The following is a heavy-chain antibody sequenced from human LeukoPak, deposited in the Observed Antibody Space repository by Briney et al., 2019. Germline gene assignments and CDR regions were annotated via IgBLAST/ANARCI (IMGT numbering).Heavy chain of an antibody. CDR3: ARGRTIFGVVVYQPNLDY. CDR2: INPNSGGT. J-gene: IGHJ4*02. V-gene: IGHV1-2*02. D-gene: IGHD3-3*01. Sequence: ASVKVFCKASGYTFTGYYMHWVRQAPGQGLEWMGWINPNSGGTNYAQKFQGRVTMTRDTSISTAYRELSRLRSDDTAVYYCARGRTIFGVVVYQPNLDYWGQGTLVTVSS. CDR1: GYTFTGYY.